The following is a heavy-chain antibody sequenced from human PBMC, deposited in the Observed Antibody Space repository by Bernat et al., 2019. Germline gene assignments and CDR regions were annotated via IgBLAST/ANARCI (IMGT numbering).Heavy chain of an antibody. Sequence: QVQLVESGGGVVQPGRSLRLSCAASGFTFSSYGMHWVRQAPGKGLEWVAVIWYDGSNKYYADSVKGRFTISRDNSKNTLYLQMNSLRAEDTAVYYCVREGRGGDYGEGGAFDIWGQGTMVTVSS. J-gene: IGHJ3*02. V-gene: IGHV3-33*01. D-gene: IGHD4-17*01. CDR2: IWYDGSNK. CDR3: VREGRGGDYGEGGAFDI. CDR1: GFTFSSYG.